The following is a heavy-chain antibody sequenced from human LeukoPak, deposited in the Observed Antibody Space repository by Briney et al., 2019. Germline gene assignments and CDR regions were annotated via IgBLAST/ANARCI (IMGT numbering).Heavy chain of an antibody. CDR3: ARGLSSGWRWLELDHAFDI. D-gene: IGHD5-24*01. Sequence: PSETLTLTCTASGDSLSSHYWSRIRQPPGKGLEWIGYFYGSGSTHYDPSLRSRVTISEDTSKNQFSLKLTSVTAADTAVYYCARGLSSGWRWLELDHAFDIWGQGTMVTVSS. CDR1: GDSLSSHY. CDR2: FYGSGST. J-gene: IGHJ3*02. V-gene: IGHV4-59*08.